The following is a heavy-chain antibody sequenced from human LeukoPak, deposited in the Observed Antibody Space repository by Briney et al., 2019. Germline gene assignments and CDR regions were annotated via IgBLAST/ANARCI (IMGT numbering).Heavy chain of an antibody. D-gene: IGHD2/OR15-2a*01. V-gene: IGHV3-74*01. Sequence: PXGSLRLSCAASGNYWMHWVRQAPGKGLVWVSHINSDGSWTSYADSVKGRFTISKDNAKNTVYLQMNSLRAEDTAVYYCVSFYETYWGRGTLVTVSS. CDR3: VSFYETY. CDR2: INSDGSWT. J-gene: IGHJ4*02. CDR1: GNYW.